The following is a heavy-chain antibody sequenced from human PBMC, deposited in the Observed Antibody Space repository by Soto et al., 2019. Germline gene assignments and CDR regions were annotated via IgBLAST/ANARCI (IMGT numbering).Heavy chain of an antibody. CDR1: GVSPSSGGYH. V-gene: IGHV4-31*03. CDR2: IHYSGNT. J-gene: IGHJ4*02. D-gene: IGHD2-8*02. Sequence: SKDVSLTCSVSGVSPSSGGYHWSWIRQHPGKGLEWIGYIHYSGNTYYNPSLKSRVTISLDTSKNQFSLKLSSVTAADTAGDYCARTDWFSGVCYPGLFVDCGPGTPITVSS. CDR3: ARTDWFSGVCYPGLFVD.